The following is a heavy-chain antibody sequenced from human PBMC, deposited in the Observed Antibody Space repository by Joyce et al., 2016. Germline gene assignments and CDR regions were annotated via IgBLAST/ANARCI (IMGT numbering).Heavy chain of an antibody. CDR2: INYDGRT. CDR1: GGSISPYW. D-gene: IGHD1-26*01. Sequence: QVQLKESGPGLVKPSETLSLTCTVSGGSISPYWWTWIRQPPGKGLEWVGDINYDGRTVINPSIKSRVTILLDTPRNQFSLKVDYVTAADTAMYYCGRVGAGASREFDYWGQGTLVAVAS. V-gene: IGHV4-59*01. CDR3: GRVGAGASREFDY. J-gene: IGHJ4*02.